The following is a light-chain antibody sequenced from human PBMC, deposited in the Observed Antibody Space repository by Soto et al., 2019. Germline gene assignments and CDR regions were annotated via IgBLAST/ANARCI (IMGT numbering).Light chain of an antibody. V-gene: IGLV2-14*03. CDR1: SSDVGGYNY. CDR2: DVA. CDR3: SSFASYSPEL. J-gene: IGLJ3*02. Sequence: QSALTQPASVSGSPGQSITISCTGTSSDVGGYNYVSWYQQHPGKAPKLMIFDVANRPSGISYRFSGSKSGNTASLTISGLQAEDEADYYCSSFASYSPELFGGGTKVTVL.